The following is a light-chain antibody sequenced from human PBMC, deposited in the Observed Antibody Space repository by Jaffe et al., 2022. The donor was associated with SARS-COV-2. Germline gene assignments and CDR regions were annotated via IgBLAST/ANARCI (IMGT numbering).Light chain of an antibody. J-gene: IGKJ2*01. V-gene: IGKV3-20*01. Sequence: DIVLTQSPGTLSLSPGERATLSCRASRSVSSNKLAWYQQKPGQAPRLLILGASSRATGIPDRFSGSGSGTDFTLTISRLEPEDFAVYYCQQYDTSYTFGQGTKVEIK. CDR3: QQYDTSYT. CDR1: RSVSSNK. CDR2: GAS.